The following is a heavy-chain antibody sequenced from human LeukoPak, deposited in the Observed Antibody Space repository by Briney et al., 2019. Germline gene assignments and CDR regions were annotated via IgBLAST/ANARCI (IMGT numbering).Heavy chain of an antibody. V-gene: IGHV1-46*01. J-gene: IGHJ5*02. CDR1: GYTFTSYY. D-gene: IGHD4-17*01. CDR2: IKPSGGDT. CDR3: AREQHGDSWFDP. Sequence: ASVKVSCKASGYTFTSYYIHWVRQAPGQGLEWMGIIKPSGGDTNYAQNLQGRVTMTRDTSTSTVYMELSSLRSEDTAVCYCAREQHGDSWFDPWGQGTLVTVSS.